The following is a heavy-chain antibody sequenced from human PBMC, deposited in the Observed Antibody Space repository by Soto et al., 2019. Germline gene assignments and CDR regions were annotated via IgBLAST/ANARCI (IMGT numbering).Heavy chain of an antibody. Sequence: EVQLLESGGGLVQPGGSMRLSCAVSGFTFSTYTMTWLRQAPGEGLAWVSSISGSGGHTYYADSVKGRLIVSRDNSKNTLYLQMNSLRAEDTAVYYCAKDGTYSSSWPYYFDHWGQGTLVTVSS. CDR1: GFTFSTYT. CDR3: AKDGTYSSSWPYYFDH. J-gene: IGHJ4*02. CDR2: ISGSGGHT. D-gene: IGHD6-13*01. V-gene: IGHV3-23*01.